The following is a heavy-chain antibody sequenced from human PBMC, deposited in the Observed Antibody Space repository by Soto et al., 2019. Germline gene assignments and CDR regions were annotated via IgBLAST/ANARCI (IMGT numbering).Heavy chain of an antibody. CDR2: INPNNGFT. J-gene: IGHJ4*02. D-gene: IGHD1-26*01. V-gene: IGHV1-2*02. CDR3: ARDHRTGSYSV. CDR1: GYSFTNYG. Sequence: ASVKVSCKASGYSFTNYGISWVRQAPGQGLEWIGWINPNNGFTDYAQKFQDRFTMTRDTSINTAYMEVNSLRSDDTALYFCARDHRTGSYSVWGQGTLVTVSS.